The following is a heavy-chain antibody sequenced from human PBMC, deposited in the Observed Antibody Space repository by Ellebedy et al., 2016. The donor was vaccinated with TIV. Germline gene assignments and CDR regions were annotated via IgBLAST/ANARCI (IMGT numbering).Heavy chain of an antibody. D-gene: IGHD3-22*01. V-gene: IGHV4-4*02. CDR1: GGSITSSAY. CDR2: ISHRGNT. J-gene: IGHJ4*02. Sequence: GSLRLXCAVSGGSITSSAYWSWVRQPPGEGLEWIGEISHRGNTKYNPSLMSRVTISVDKSKNHFSLRLNSVTAADTAVYYCARSSGYFSLDYWGQGTLVTVSS. CDR3: ARSSGYFSLDY.